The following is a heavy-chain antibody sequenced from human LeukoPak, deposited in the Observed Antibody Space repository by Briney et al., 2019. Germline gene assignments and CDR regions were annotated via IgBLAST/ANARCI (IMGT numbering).Heavy chain of an antibody. J-gene: IGHJ1*01. CDR3: ARRGSLSEPFAEYFPH. CDR1: GYRFTSYW. V-gene: IGHV5-51*01. D-gene: IGHD3-16*01. CDR2: IYPVDSDA. Sequence: GESLKISCKSSGYRFTSYWIGWVRQMPGKGLEWMGIIYPVDSDARYSPSFQDQVIISADRSTSTAYLQWSSLKASDTAMYYCARRGSLSEPFAEYFPHWGQGTLVTVSS.